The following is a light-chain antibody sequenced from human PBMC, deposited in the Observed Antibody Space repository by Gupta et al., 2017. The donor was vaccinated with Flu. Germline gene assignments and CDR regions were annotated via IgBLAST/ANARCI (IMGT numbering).Light chain of an antibody. V-gene: IGKV3-11*01. Sequence: ATLSLSPGASATLHCSVSQNVNSYLAWYLQKPGQSPRLLIYVASNRATGIPARFSGSGSGTDFTLTISSLEPEDVAVYYCQQRINWPLTFGGGTKVEIK. CDR3: QQRINWPLT. CDR1: QNVNSY. CDR2: VAS. J-gene: IGKJ4*01.